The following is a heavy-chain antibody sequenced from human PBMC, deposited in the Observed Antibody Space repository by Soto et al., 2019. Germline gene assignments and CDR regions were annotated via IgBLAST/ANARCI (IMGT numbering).Heavy chain of an antibody. J-gene: IGHJ4*02. CDR3: ATDRVPNDSSGYYSILTDS. CDR1: GFTFSKFA. Sequence: PGGSLRLSCAASGFTFSKFAMTWARQAPGKGLEWVSAISSTGAGTYYVDSVKGRFTVSRDNAKNTLYLQMHSLRAEDTAVYYCATDRVPNDSSGYYSILTDSWGQGTVVTVSS. V-gene: IGHV3-23*01. CDR2: ISSTGAGT. D-gene: IGHD3-22*01.